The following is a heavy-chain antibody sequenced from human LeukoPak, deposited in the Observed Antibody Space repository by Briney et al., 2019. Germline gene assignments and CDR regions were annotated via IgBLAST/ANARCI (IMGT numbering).Heavy chain of an antibody. D-gene: IGHD3-10*01. CDR1: GFTFSSYD. CDR2: ISYDGSNK. CDR3: ATGLGESFDY. V-gene: IGHV3-30*03. J-gene: IGHJ4*02. Sequence: PGRSLRLSCAASGFTFSSYDMHWVRQAPGKGLEWVAVISYDGSNKYYADSVKGRFTISRDNSKNTLYLQMNSLRAEDTAVYYCATGLGESFDYWGQGTLVTVSS.